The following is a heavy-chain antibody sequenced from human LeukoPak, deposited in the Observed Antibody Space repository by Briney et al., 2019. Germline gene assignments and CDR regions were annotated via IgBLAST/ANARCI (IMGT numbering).Heavy chain of an antibody. D-gene: IGHD3-10*01. CDR2: IYYSGST. CDR3: ARVGGSGSYYYAMDV. Sequence: SETLSLTCTVCAVSISSYYWSWIRQPPGKGLEWIGYIYYSGSTNYNPSLKSRVTISVDTSKNQFSLKLSSVTAADTAVYYCARVGGSGSYYYAMDVWGQGTTVTVSS. CDR1: AVSISSYY. J-gene: IGHJ6*02. V-gene: IGHV4-59*01.